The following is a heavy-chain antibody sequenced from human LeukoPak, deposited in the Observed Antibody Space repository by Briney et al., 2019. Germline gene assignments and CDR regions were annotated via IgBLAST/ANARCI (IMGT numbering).Heavy chain of an antibody. D-gene: IGHD3-22*01. CDR1: GYTFTSYG. CDR3: ARDVVTMIVVGVEYYYYGMDV. J-gene: IGHJ6*02. V-gene: IGHV1-18*01. CDR2: ISAYNGDT. Sequence: ASVNVSCKASGYTFTSYGISWVRQAPGQGLEWMGWISAYNGDTNYAQKLQGRVTMTTDTSTSTAYMELRSLRSDDTAAYYCARDVVTMIVVGVEYYYYGMDVWGQGTTVTVSS.